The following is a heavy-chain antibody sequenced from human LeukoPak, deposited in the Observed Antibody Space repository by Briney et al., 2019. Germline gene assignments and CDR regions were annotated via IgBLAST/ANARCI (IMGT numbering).Heavy chain of an antibody. D-gene: IGHD5-18*01. V-gene: IGHV3-23*01. J-gene: IGHJ6*02. CDR1: GFPFSTYA. CDR2: ITGSGGFT. CDR3: ARKKRVDTDSIMVYYYYAMDV. Sequence: GGSLRLSCAASGFPFSTYAMNWVRQAPGKGLEWVSVITGSGGFTQYADSVKGRFTISRDNSKKTLYLQMNNLRAEDTAVYYCARKKRVDTDSIMVYYYYAMDVWGQGTTVTVSS.